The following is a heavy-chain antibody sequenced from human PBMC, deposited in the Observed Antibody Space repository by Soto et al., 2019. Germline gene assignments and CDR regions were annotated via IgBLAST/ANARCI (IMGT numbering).Heavy chain of an antibody. V-gene: IGHV3-23*01. CDR3: ANGVIAAAGTRYFDD. CDR2: ISGSGGST. J-gene: IGHJ4*02. Sequence: GGSLRLSCAASGFTFSSYSMSWVRQAPGKGLEWVSAISGSGGSTYYADSVKGRFTISRDNSKNTLYLQMNSLRAEDTAVYYCANGVIAAAGTRYFDDLGQGTLVTVSS. D-gene: IGHD6-13*01. CDR1: GFTFSSYS.